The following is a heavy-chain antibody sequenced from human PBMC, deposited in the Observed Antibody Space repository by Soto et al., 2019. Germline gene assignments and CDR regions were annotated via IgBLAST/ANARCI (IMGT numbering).Heavy chain of an antibody. D-gene: IGHD3-3*01. CDR3: ATTVDGRSGYPSYYYYMDV. CDR1: GYTLTELS. CDR2: FDPEDGET. J-gene: IGHJ6*03. Sequence: ASVKVSCKVSGYTLTELSMHWVRQAPGKGLEWMGGFDPEDGETIYAQKFQGRVTMTEDTSTDTAYMELSSLRSEDTAVYYCATTVDGRSGYPSYYYYMDVWGKGTTVTVSS. V-gene: IGHV1-24*01.